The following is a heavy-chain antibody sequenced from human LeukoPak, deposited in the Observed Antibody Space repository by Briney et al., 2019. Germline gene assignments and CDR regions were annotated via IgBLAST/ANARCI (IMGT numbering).Heavy chain of an antibody. CDR2: IYYSGST. Sequence: SETLSLTCTVSGGSISSYYWSWIRQPPGKGLEWIGYIYYSGSTNYNPSLKSRVTISVDTSKNQFPLKLSSVTAADTAVYYCARLRDANSSGWTYYYYYYGMDVWGQGTTVTVSS. V-gene: IGHV4-59*08. D-gene: IGHD6-19*01. CDR3: ARLRDANSSGWTYYYYYYGMDV. CDR1: GGSISSYY. J-gene: IGHJ6*02.